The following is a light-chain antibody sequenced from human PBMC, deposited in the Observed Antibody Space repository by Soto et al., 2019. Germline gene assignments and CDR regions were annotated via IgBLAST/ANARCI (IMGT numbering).Light chain of an antibody. V-gene: IGKV3-20*01. J-gene: IGKJ2*01. CDR2: GAS. CDR1: QSVSSDY. Sequence: EIVLTQSPGTLSLSPGDRATLSCRASQSVSSDYLAWYQQKPGQAPRLLISGASRGAAGIPDRFSGSGSGTDFTLTISRLVPEDFAVYFCQQYGRSPMFTFGQGTKLEVK. CDR3: QQYGRSPMFT.